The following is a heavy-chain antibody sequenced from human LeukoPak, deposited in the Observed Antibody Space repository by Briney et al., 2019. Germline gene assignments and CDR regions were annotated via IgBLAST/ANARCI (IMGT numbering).Heavy chain of an antibody. V-gene: IGHV3-20*04. CDR3: AKDRGGSSQLGDAFDV. CDR2: INWNGGST. Sequence: GGSLRLSCAASGFTFDDYGMSWVRQAPGKGLEWVSGINWNGGSTGYADSVKGRFTISRDNAKNSLYLQMNSLRAEDTALYYCAKDRGGSSQLGDAFDVWGHGTMVTVSS. D-gene: IGHD2-15*01. CDR1: GFTFDDYG. J-gene: IGHJ3*01.